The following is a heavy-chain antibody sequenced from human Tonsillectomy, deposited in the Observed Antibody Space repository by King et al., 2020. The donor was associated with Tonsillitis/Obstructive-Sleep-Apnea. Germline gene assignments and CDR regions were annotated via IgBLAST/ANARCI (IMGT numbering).Heavy chain of an antibody. J-gene: IGHJ3*02. CDR2: INHSGST. CDR3: ARANTAMATDAFDI. CDR1: GGSFSGYY. V-gene: IGHV4-34*01. Sequence: VQLQQWGAGLLKPSETLSLTCAVYGGSFSGYYWSWIRQPPGKGLEWIGEINHSGSTNYNPSLKSRVTISVATPKNQFSLKLNSVTAADTAMHYCARANTAMATDAFDIWGQGTMVTVSS. D-gene: IGHD5-18*01.